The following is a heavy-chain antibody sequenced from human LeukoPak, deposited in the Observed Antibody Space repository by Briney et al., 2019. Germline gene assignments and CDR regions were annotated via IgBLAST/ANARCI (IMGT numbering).Heavy chain of an antibody. D-gene: IGHD2-21*02. J-gene: IGHJ4*02. CDR3: ATGPIDMTVDYLHY. Sequence: GASVKVSCKISVYTLADFSMHWARQAPGKGLEWLGRFDPEDGERIYARNFQGRFTMTEDTSADTAYMELYSLRSEDTAVSYCATGPIDMTVDYLHYWGQGTLVTVSS. CDR2: FDPEDGER. CDR1: VYTLADFS. V-gene: IGHV1-24*01.